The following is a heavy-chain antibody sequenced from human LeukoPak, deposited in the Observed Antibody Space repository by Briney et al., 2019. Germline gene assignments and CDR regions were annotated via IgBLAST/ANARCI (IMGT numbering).Heavy chain of an antibody. V-gene: IGHV4-34*01. Sequence: PSETLSLTCAVYGGSFSGYYWSWIRQPPGKGLEWIGEINHSGSTNYNPSLKSRVTISVDTSKNQFSLKLSSVTAADTAVYYCARESSSNWFDPWGQGTLVTVSS. CDR1: GGSFSGYY. CDR2: INHSGST. D-gene: IGHD6-13*01. CDR3: ARESSSNWFDP. J-gene: IGHJ5*02.